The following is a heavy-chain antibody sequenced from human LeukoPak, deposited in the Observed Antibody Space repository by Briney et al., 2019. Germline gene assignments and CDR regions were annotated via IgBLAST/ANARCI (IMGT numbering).Heavy chain of an antibody. J-gene: IGHJ4*02. CDR2: IYHSGST. Sequence: PSETLSLTCAVSGYSISSGYYWGWIRQPPGKGVEWIGSIYHSGSTYYNPSLKSRVTISVDTSKNQFSLKLSSVTAADTAVYYCAKGSTSCPFDYWGQGTLVTVSS. CDR1: GYSISSGYY. D-gene: IGHD2-2*01. V-gene: IGHV4-38-2*01. CDR3: AKGSTSCPFDY.